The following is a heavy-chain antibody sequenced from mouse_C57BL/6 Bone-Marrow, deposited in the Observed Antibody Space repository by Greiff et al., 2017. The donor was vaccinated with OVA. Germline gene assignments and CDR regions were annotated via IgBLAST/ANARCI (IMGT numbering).Heavy chain of an antibody. J-gene: IGHJ2*01. Sequence: EVQLQQSGTVLARPGASVKMSCKTSGYTFTSYWMHWVKQRPGQGLEWIGAIFPGHSDTSYNQKFKGKAKLTAVTSASTAYMELSSLTNEDSAVYYCTRSLITTVALDYWGQGTTLTVSS. V-gene: IGHV1-5*01. CDR2: IFPGHSDT. CDR1: GYTFTSYW. CDR3: TRSLITTVALDY. D-gene: IGHD1-1*01.